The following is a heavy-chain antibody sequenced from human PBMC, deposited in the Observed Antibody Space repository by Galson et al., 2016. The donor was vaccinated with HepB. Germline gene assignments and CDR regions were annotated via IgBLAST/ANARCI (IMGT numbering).Heavy chain of an antibody. V-gene: IGHV3-30*18. CDR3: AKDAYTWRWLLSFFPDY. Sequence: SLRLSCAASGFTFSDYGIHWVRQAPGKGLEWVAVLSFDGINKYYADSVKGRFTISRDNSKNTVYLQMNSLRAEDTAVYYCAKDAYTWRWLLSFFPDYWGQGTQVTVS. D-gene: IGHD5-24*01. CDR2: LSFDGINK. CDR1: GFTFSDYG. J-gene: IGHJ4*02.